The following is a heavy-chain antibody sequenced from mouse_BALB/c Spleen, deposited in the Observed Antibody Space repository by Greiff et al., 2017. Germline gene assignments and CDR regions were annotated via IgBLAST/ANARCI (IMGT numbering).Heavy chain of an antibody. Sequence: EVKLVESGGGLVQPGGSLKLSCAASGFTFSSYGMSWVRQTPDKRLELVATINSTGGSTYYPDSVKGRFTIPRDNAKNTLYLQMSSLKSEDTAMYYCARDGPYGTGYFDYWGQGTTLTVSS. J-gene: IGHJ2*01. V-gene: IGHV5-6-3*01. CDR2: INSTGGST. CDR3: ARDGPYGTGYFDY. CDR1: GFTFSSYG. D-gene: IGHD1-1*02.